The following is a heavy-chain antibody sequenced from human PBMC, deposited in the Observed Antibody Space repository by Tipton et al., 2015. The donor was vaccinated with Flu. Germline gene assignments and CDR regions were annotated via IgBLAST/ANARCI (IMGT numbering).Heavy chain of an antibody. CDR1: GASVNIENSY. Sequence: TLSLTCTVSGASVNIENSYWVWIRKSLGRGLEWIGTIYNTGLTKYNPSLKSRVTVSLDMPKNQFSLNVSLVTAADTATYFCARGNWNSNYDNWFDPWGQGTPVTVPS. J-gene: IGHJ5*02. V-gene: IGHV4-39*07. CDR2: IYNTGLT. D-gene: IGHD1-1*01. CDR3: ARGNWNSNYDNWFDP.